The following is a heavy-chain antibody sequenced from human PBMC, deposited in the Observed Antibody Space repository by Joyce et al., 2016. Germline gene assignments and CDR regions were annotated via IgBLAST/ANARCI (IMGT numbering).Heavy chain of an antibody. J-gene: IGHJ6*03. D-gene: IGHD3-16*01. CDR1: GFDSFTDYN. Sequence: QVQLVESGGGVDKPGGSLRLTCVASGFDSFTDYNMSWIRQAPGKSLVGVAYIVYSETPIYYAASVKGRFTVARDNSKNSLFLHMYNLRVEDSAVYYCARDRVQWSFGAVSNHFYMDVWGKGTAVAVAS. CDR2: IVYSETPI. CDR3: ARDRVQWSFGAVSNHFYMDV. V-gene: IGHV3-11*04.